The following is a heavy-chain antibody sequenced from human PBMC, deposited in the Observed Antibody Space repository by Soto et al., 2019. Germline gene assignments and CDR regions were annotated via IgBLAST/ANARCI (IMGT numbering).Heavy chain of an antibody. CDR3: ARGPDNGWIDF. J-gene: IGHJ4*02. CDR1: GGTFSSYA. CDR2: ILPLFGTT. V-gene: IGHV1-69*06. D-gene: IGHD6-19*01. Sequence: QVQLVQSGAEVKKPGSSVKVSCKPSGGTFSSYAVNWVRQAPGQGLEWMGQILPLFGTTNYAQKFQGRVTFTADRSTSTADMDLSSLTSDDTAIYYCARGPDNGWIDFWGQGTLVTVSS.